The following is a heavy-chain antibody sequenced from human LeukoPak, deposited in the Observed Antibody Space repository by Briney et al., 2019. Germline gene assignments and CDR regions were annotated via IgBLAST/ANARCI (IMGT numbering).Heavy chain of an antibody. D-gene: IGHD3-22*01. Sequence: ASVKVSCKASGYTFTSYDINWVRQATGQGLEWMGWMNPNSGNTGYAQMFQGRVTMTRNTSISTAYMELSSLRSEDTAVYYCARGRLESFSYYYDSSGYYSDAFDIWGQGTMVTVSS. CDR2: MNPNSGNT. CDR3: ARGRLESFSYYYDSSGYYSDAFDI. V-gene: IGHV1-8*01. J-gene: IGHJ3*02. CDR1: GYTFTSYD.